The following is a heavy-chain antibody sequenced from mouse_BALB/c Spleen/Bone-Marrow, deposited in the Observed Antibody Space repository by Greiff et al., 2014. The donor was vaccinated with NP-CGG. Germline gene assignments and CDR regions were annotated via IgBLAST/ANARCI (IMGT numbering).Heavy chain of an antibody. D-gene: IGHD2-3*01. V-gene: IGHV1-77*01. Sequence: QVQLKESGAELARPGASVKLSCKASGYTFTDYYINWVKQRTGQGLEWIGEIYPGSGNTYYNEKFKGKATLTADKSSSTAYMQLSSLTSEGSAVYFCARSGDGCPRDAMDYWGQGTSVTVSS. J-gene: IGHJ4*01. CDR3: ARSGDGCPRDAMDY. CDR2: IYPGSGNT. CDR1: GYTFTDYY.